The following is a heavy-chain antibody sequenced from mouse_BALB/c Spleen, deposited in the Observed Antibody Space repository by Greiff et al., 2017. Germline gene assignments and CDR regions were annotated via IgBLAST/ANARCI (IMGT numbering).Heavy chain of an antibody. CDR3: AVNGYDVDY. D-gene: IGHD2-2*01. V-gene: IGHV1S135*01. Sequence: VQLQQSGPELMKPGASVKISCKASGYSFTSSYMHWVKQSHGKSLEWIGYIDPFNGGTSYNQKFKGKATLTVDKSSSTAYMHLSSLTSEDSAVYYCAVNGYDVDYWGQGTTLTVSS. CDR1: GYSFTSSY. CDR2: IDPFNGGT. J-gene: IGHJ2*01.